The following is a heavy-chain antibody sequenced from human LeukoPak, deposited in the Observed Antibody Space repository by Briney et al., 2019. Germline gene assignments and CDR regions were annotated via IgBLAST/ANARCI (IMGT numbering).Heavy chain of an antibody. CDR3: SRDRDYYDSSGYPFDL. V-gene: IGHV4-4*02. Sequence: SETLSLTCTVSGGSISSSNWRSWVRPTPGKGLEWIGEIYHLGNTNYNPSLKRRVTMSVDKSKNQFSLKLSSVTAADTAIYYCSRDRDYYDSSGYPFDLWGRGTLVTVSS. CDR1: GGSISSSNW. CDR2: IYHLGNT. J-gene: IGHJ4*02. D-gene: IGHD3-22*01.